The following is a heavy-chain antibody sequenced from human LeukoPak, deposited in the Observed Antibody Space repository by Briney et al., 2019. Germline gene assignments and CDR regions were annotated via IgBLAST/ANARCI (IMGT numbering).Heavy chain of an antibody. D-gene: IGHD2/OR15-2a*01. CDR3: AREENYSDY. V-gene: IGHV4-34*01. CDR1: GGSFSGYY. Sequence: SETLSLTCAVYGGSFSGYYWSWTRQPPGKGLEWIGEINHSGSTNYNPSLKSRVTISVDTSKNQFSLKLSSVTAADTAVYYCAREENYSDYWGQGTLVTVSS. CDR2: INHSGST. J-gene: IGHJ4*02.